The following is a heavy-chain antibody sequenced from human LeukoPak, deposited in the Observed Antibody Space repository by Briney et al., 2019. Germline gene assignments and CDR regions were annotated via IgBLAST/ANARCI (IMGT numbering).Heavy chain of an antibody. J-gene: IGHJ4*02. Sequence: SETLSLTCAVSGGSISSSNWWSWVRQPPGKGLEWIGEIYHSGSTNYNPSLKSRVTISVDTSKNQFSLKLSSVTAADTAVYYCARKSGYGFHDYWGQGTLVTVSS. D-gene: IGHD5-12*01. V-gene: IGHV4-4*02. CDR1: GGSISSSNW. CDR2: IYHSGST. CDR3: ARKSGYGFHDY.